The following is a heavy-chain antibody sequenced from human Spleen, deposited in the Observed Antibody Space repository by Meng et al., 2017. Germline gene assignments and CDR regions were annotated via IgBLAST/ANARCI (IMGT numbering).Heavy chain of an antibody. V-gene: IGHV1-69-2*01. CDR3: ATASDSSGYYPRRYNWFDP. D-gene: IGHD3-22*01. Sequence: EVRMVRAGAEVKKPGATVKISCKVSGYTFTDYYMDWVQQAPGKGLGWMGLVDPEDGETIYAEKFQGRVTITADTSTDTAYMELSSLRSEDTAVYYCATASDSSGYYPRRYNWFDPWGQGTLVTVSS. CDR2: VDPEDGET. CDR1: GYTFTDYY. J-gene: IGHJ5*02.